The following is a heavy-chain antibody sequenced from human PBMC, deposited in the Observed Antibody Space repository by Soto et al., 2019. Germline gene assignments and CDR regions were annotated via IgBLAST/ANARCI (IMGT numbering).Heavy chain of an antibody. CDR2: IKNDGSEQ. CDR1: GFTFNVYD. D-gene: IGHD3-10*01. V-gene: IGHV3-7*03. Sequence: EVQLVESGGGLVQPGGSLRLSCAASGFTFNVYDMTWVRQAPGKGLEWVASIKNDGSEQYYVDSVKGRFTISRDNAKNSLYLQMNSLRAGDTALYYCSRENWFQDYWGQGTLVIVSP. CDR3: SRENWFQDY. J-gene: IGHJ4*02.